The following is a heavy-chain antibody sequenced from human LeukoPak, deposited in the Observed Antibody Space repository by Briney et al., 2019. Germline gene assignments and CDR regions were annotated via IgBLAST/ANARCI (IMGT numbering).Heavy chain of an antibody. Sequence: GGSLRLSCAASGFTFSSYAMSWVRQAPGKGLEWVSALSGSGGSTYYADSVKGRFTISRDNSKNTLYLQMNSLRAEDTAVYYCAKDLLDIVVVIAINDAFDIWGQGTMVTVSS. CDR2: LSGSGGST. D-gene: IGHD2-21*01. CDR1: GFTFSSYA. CDR3: AKDLLDIVVVIAINDAFDI. J-gene: IGHJ3*02. V-gene: IGHV3-23*01.